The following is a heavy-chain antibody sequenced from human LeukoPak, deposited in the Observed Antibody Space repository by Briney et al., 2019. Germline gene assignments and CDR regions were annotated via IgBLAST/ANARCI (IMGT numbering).Heavy chain of an antibody. V-gene: IGHV4-61*02. Sequence: SETLSLTCTVSGGSISSGSYYWIWIRQPAGQGLEWIRRIYTSGSTNYNPSLKRRVTISVDTSKTQFSLKLSSVTAADTAVYYCARVGGIAAADKYYFDYWGQGTLVTVSS. CDR1: GGSISSGSYY. CDR2: IYTSGST. J-gene: IGHJ4*02. CDR3: ARVGGIAAADKYYFDY. D-gene: IGHD6-13*01.